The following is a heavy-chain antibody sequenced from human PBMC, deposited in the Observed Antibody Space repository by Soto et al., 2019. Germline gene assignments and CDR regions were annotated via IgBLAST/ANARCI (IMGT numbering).Heavy chain of an antibody. J-gene: IGHJ6*03. CDR2: IYYSGST. CDR3: AGGMGDFSNYYYYMDV. CDR1: GGSISSYY. Sequence: SETLSLTCTVSGGSISSYYWSWIRQPPGKGLEWIGYIYYSGSTNYNPSLKSRVTISVDTSKNQFSLKLSSVTAADTAVYYCAGGMGDFSNYYYYMDVWGKGTTVTVSS. D-gene: IGHD3-3*01. V-gene: IGHV4-59*01.